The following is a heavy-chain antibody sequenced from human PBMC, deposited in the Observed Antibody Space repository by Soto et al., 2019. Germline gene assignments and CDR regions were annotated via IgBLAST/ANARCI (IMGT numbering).Heavy chain of an antibody. Sequence: EVQLVESGGGLIRPGGSLRLSCAASGFTFDTYSMNWVRQAPGKGLEWVAYISNTSRTRYYTDSVKDRITISRDNAKNSLYLQLNSLREEDTALYYCARDSSAAARRGGMDVWGQGITVTVSS. D-gene: IGHD3-22*01. CDR1: GFTFDTYS. CDR3: ARDSSAAARRGGMDV. V-gene: IGHV3-48*02. CDR2: ISNTSRTR. J-gene: IGHJ6*02.